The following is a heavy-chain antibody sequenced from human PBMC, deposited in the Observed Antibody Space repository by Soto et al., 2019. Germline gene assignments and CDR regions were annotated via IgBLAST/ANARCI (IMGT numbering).Heavy chain of an antibody. Sequence: PGGSLRLSCAASGFTVSSNYMSWVRQAPGKGLEWVSVIYSGGSTYYADSVKGRFTISRDNSKNTLYLQMNSLRAEDTAVYYCARAGWELLTPYYFDYWGQGTLVTVSS. CDR1: GFTVSSNY. J-gene: IGHJ4*02. CDR3: ARAGWELLTPYYFDY. CDR2: IYSGGST. D-gene: IGHD1-26*01. V-gene: IGHV3-66*01.